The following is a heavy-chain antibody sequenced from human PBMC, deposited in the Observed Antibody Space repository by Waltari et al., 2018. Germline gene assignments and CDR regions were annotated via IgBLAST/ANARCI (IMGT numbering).Heavy chain of an antibody. CDR3: AKGYSTKYYYYGMDV. Sequence: EVQLVESGGGLVQPGGSLRLSCAASGFTFSSYAMNWVPQAPGKGLEWVSYISSSGSTIYYADSVKGRFTISRDNAKNSLYLQMNSLRAEDTAVYYCAKGYSTKYYYYGMDVWGQGTTVTVSS. D-gene: IGHD5-12*01. CDR2: ISSSGSTI. CDR1: GFTFSSYA. V-gene: IGHV3-48*03. J-gene: IGHJ6*02.